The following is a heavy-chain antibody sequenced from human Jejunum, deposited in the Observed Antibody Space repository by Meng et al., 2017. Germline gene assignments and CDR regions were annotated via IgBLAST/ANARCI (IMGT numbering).Heavy chain of an antibody. J-gene: IGHJ4*02. D-gene: IGHD6-13*01. CDR2: MHGNGTTI. CDR1: GFTLSDYY. Sequence: GESLKISCAASGFTLSDYYMSWIRQAPGKGLEWVSYMHGNGTTIHYADSVRGRFTISGDNAKNSLYLQMNSLTADDTAVYFCARMRPYNSRTNFDYWGQGTLVTVSS. V-gene: IGHV3-11*01. CDR3: ARMRPYNSRTNFDY.